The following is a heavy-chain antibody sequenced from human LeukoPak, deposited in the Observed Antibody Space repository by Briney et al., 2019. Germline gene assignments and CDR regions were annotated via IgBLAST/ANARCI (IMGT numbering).Heavy chain of an antibody. CDR3: ARHGSSWYEKDYFDY. CDR2: IYYSGST. D-gene: IGHD6-13*01. Sequence: SETLSLTCTVSGGSISSYYWNWIRQPPGKGLEWIGYIYYSGSTNYNPSLKSRVTISVDTSKNQFSLKLSSVTAADTAVYYCARHGSSWYEKDYFDYWGQGTLVTVSS. V-gene: IGHV4-59*08. CDR1: GGSISSYY. J-gene: IGHJ4*02.